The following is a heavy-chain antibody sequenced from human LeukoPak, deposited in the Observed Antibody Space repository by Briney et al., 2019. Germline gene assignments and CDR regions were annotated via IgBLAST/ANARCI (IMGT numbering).Heavy chain of an antibody. J-gene: IGHJ6*03. V-gene: IGHV1-69*06. CDR3: AREFLTRDLPDYYYYYMDV. CDR2: TIPIFGTA. Sequence: GDSVKVSCKASGGTFSSYAISWVRQAPGQGLEWMGGTIPIFGTANYAQKFQGRVTITADKSTSTAYMELSSLRSEDTAVYYCAREFLTRDLPDYYYYYMDVWGKGTTVTVSS. D-gene: IGHD3-3*01. CDR1: GGTFSSYA.